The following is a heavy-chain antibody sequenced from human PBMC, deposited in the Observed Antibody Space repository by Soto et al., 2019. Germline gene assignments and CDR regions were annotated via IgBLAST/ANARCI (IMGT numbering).Heavy chain of an antibody. CDR2: TYYRSKWYN. J-gene: IGHJ3*02. D-gene: IGHD1-1*01. CDR1: GDSVSSNSAA. CDR3: ARDGAGSPGTGTTLDAFDI. Sequence: PSQTLSLTCAISGDSVSSNSAAWNWIRQSPSRGLEWLGRTYYRSKWYNDYAVSVKSRITINPDTSKNQFSLQLNSVTPEDTAVYYCARDGAGSPGTGTTLDAFDIWGQGTMVTVSS. V-gene: IGHV6-1*01.